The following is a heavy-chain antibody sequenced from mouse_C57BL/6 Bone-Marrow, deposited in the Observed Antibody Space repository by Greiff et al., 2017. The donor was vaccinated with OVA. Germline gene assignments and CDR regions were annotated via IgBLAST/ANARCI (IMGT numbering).Heavy chain of an antibody. CDR1: GFNIKDDY. CDR2: IDPENGDT. Sequence: VQLKQSGAELVRPGASVKSSCTASGFNIKDDYMHWVKQRPEQGLEWIGWIDPENGDTEYASKFQGKATITADTSSNTAYLQLSSLTSEDTAVYYCTSYYDYENYWGQGTTLTVSS. J-gene: IGHJ2*01. D-gene: IGHD2-4*01. CDR3: TSYYDYENY. V-gene: IGHV14-4*01.